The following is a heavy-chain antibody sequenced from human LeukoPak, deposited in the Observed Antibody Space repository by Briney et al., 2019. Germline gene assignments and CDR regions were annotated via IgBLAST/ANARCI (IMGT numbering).Heavy chain of an antibody. CDR2: ISSSGSTK. Sequence: PGGSLRLSCAASGFTFSDYYMSWIRQAPGKGLEWVSYISSSGSTKNYAGSVKGRFTISRDNAKNSLYLQMNSLRAEDTAVYYCARVDCSSTSCYEFDYWGQGTLVIVSS. V-gene: IGHV3-11*04. D-gene: IGHD2-2*01. CDR1: GFTFSDYY. CDR3: ARVDCSSTSCYEFDY. J-gene: IGHJ4*02.